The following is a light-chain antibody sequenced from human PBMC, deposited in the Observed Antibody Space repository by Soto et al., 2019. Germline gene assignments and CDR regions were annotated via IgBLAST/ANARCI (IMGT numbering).Light chain of an antibody. CDR3: SAYTSSSTFV. CDR1: SSDIGYGY. Sequence: QSALTQPASVSGSPGQSIIISCTGTSSDIGYGYVSWYQQHPGKAPKVMIYEISNRPSGVSSRFSGSKSVNTASLTISGLQAEDEADYYCSAYTSSSTFVFGSGTKLTVL. CDR2: EIS. V-gene: IGLV2-14*01. J-gene: IGLJ1*01.